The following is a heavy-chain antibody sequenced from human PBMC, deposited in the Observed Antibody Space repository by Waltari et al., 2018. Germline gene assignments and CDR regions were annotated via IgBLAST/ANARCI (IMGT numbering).Heavy chain of an antibody. D-gene: IGHD2-15*01. Sequence: QVQLVQSGAEVKKPGASVKVSCKASGSTFTGYHTHWVRQAPGQGLEWMGRINPNSGGTNYAQKFQGRVTMTRDTSISTAYMDLSRLRSDDTAVYYCARSYCSGGSCYEGSTNWFDPWGQGTLVTVSS. CDR1: GSTFTGYH. J-gene: IGHJ5*02. V-gene: IGHV1-2*06. CDR2: INPNSGGT. CDR3: ARSYCSGGSCYEGSTNWFDP.